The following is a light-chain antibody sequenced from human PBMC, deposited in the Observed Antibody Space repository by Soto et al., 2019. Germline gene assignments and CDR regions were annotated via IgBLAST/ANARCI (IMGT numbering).Light chain of an antibody. Sequence: QSVLTQPASVSGAPGQSITTSCTGTSSDVGGYNYVYWYQQHPGKAPKLMIYDVSIRPSGVSHRFSGSKSGNTASLTISGLQAEDEADSYCSSYTSSSTLKVFGGGTKVTVL. CDR3: SSYTSSSTLKV. J-gene: IGLJ2*01. V-gene: IGLV2-14*03. CDR1: SSDVGGYNY. CDR2: DVS.